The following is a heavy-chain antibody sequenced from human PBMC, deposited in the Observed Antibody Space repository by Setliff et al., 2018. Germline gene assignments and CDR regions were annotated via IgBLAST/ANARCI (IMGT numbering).Heavy chain of an antibody. V-gene: IGHV3-23*01. CDR3: VKGSDPYYFYYMDV. Sequence: GGSLRLSCAASGFAFSSFAMTWVRQAPGKRLEWVSTISGAGRNMYYADSVQGRFVISRDNSINTLYLQMNRLRAEDTAVFYCVKGSDPYYFYYMDVCGKGTTVTVSS. CDR1: GFAFSSFA. CDR2: ISGAGRNM. D-gene: IGHD2-21*02. J-gene: IGHJ6*03.